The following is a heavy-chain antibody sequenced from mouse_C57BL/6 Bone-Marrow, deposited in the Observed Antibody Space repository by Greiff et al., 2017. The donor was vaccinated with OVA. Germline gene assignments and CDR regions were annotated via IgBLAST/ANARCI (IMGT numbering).Heavy chain of an antibody. CDR1: GYSITSGYD. J-gene: IGHJ2*01. D-gene: IGHD2-3*01. CDR2: ISYSGST. Sequence: EVKLLESGPGMVKPSQSLSLTCTVTGYSITSGYDWHWIRHFPGNKLEWMGYISYSGSTNYNPSLKSRISITHDTSKNHFFLKLNSVTTEDTATYYCARDGYYLFDYWGQGTTLTVSS. V-gene: IGHV3-1*01. CDR3: ARDGYYLFDY.